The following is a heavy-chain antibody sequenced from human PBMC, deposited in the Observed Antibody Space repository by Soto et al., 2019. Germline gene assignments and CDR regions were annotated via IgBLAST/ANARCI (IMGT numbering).Heavy chain of an antibody. J-gene: IGHJ4*02. Sequence: GGSLRLSCGASGFSFGSYAMSWVRQAPGKGLEWVSTISGLGGDTHYADSVRGRFTITRDNSKNTLYLHMNTLSAEDTALYYCAKSKSSYLYYFDYWGQGTPVTVS. D-gene: IGHD2-15*01. CDR1: GFSFGSYA. CDR2: ISGLGGDT. CDR3: AKSKSSYLYYFDY. V-gene: IGHV3-23*01.